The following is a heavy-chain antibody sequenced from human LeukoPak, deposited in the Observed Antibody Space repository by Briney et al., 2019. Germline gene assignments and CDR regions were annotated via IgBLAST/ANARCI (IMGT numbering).Heavy chain of an antibody. V-gene: IGHV4-61*02. CDR1: GGSISSGSYY. J-gene: IGHJ4*02. CDR2: IYSTGST. CDR3: ARDNILTGLDDY. D-gene: IGHD3-9*01. Sequence: SQTLSLTCTVSGGSISSGSYYWSWIRQPAGKGLESIGFIYSTGSTNYNPSLKGRVTISLDTSQNQFSLRLNSVTAADTAVYYCARDNILTGLDDYWGQGTLVTVSS.